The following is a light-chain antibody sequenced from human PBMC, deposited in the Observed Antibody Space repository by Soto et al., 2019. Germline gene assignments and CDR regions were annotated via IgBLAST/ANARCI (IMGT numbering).Light chain of an antibody. V-gene: IGKV1-39*01. Sequence: IQMTQSPSSLSASVGDRVTITCRASQRITTYLNWYQQKPGKAPKLLISTAATLQGGVPSRFSGSGSGTDFTLTITTLQPEDFATYFCQQSYSTPYTFGQGTKREIK. J-gene: IGKJ2*01. CDR1: QRITTY. CDR2: TAA. CDR3: QQSYSTPYT.